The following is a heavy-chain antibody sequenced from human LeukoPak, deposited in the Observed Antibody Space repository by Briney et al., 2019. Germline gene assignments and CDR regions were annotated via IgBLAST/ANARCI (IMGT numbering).Heavy chain of an antibody. CDR1: CFTFSSYT. V-gene: IGHV3-21*01. Sequence: GESLRLSCAASCFTFSSYTLNWVCQAPGKGLEWVSSISSGSSYIYYADSVKGRFTISRDNAKNSLYLQMNSLRAEDTAVYYCATTPAGWGQGALVTVSS. CDR2: ISSGSSYI. CDR3: ATTPAG. J-gene: IGHJ4*02.